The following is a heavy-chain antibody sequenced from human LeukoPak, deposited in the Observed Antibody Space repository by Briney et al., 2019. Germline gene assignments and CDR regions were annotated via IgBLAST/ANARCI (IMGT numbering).Heavy chain of an antibody. D-gene: IGHD3-10*01. CDR3: AKPGDGSGLYYYGMDI. CDR1: GGTFSSYA. J-gene: IGHJ6*02. Sequence: SVKVSCKASGGTFSSYAISWVRQAPGQGLEWMGGIIPIFGTANYAQKFQGRVTITADESTSTAYMELSSLRSEDTAVYYCAKPGDGSGLYYYGMDIWGQGTTVTVSS. V-gene: IGHV1-69*01. CDR2: IIPIFGTA.